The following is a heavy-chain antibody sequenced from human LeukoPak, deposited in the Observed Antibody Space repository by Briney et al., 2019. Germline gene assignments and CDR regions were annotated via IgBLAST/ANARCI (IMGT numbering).Heavy chain of an antibody. V-gene: IGHV3-7*01. Sequence: GGSLRLSCAASGFTFSSYWMSWVRQAPGKGLEWVANIKQDGSEKYYVDSVKGRFTISRDNAKNSLYLQMNSLRAEDTAVYYCARESGSAIPNWFDPWGQGTLVTVSS. D-gene: IGHD2-2*01. CDR1: GFTFSSYW. CDR3: ARESGSAIPNWFDP. J-gene: IGHJ5*02. CDR2: IKQDGSEK.